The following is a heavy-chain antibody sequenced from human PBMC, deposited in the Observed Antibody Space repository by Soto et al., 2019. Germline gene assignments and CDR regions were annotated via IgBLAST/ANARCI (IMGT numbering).Heavy chain of an antibody. J-gene: IGHJ4*02. Sequence: QVQLVESGGGVVQPGRSLRLSCAASGFTFSSYAMHWVRQAPGKGLEWVAVISYNGGNKYHTDSVKGRFTITRDNSMNRLFLEMSSLRTEDTAVYYCVKDQGYTADYYFDYWGQGTLVTVSS. CDR3: VKDQGYTADYYFDY. D-gene: IGHD5-18*01. CDR2: ISYNGGNK. V-gene: IGHV3-30-3*01. CDR1: GFTFSSYA.